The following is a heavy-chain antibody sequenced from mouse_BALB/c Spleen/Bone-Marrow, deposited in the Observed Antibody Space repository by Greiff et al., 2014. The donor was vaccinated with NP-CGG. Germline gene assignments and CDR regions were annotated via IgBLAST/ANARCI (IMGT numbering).Heavy chain of an antibody. Sequence: VQLKDSGGGLVKPGGSLKLSCAASGFTFSSYAMSWVRQSPGKSLEWVAVISSGGSYTYYPDTVTGRFTFSIDKAKNTQYLERSSLRSEDTAMYYCAREEGNFLAYWGQGTLVTVSA. J-gene: IGHJ3*01. V-gene: IGHV5-9-4*01. D-gene: IGHD2-1*01. CDR1: GFTFSSYA. CDR2: ISSGGSYT. CDR3: AREEGNFLAY.